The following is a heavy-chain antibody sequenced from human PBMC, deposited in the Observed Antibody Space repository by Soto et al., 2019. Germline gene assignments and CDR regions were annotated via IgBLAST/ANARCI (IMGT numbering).Heavy chain of an antibody. J-gene: IGHJ5*02. D-gene: IGHD2-21*01. Sequence: QVQLVQSGAEVKKPGASVNVSCKASGYTFTRLYVHWVRQAPGQGLEWMALINPSGGNTNYAQKFQGRVTVTRDTSTSTVYMELSSLRFEDTAVYYCARGLGWADPWGQGTLVTVSS. V-gene: IGHV1-46*01. CDR1: GYTFTRLY. CDR2: INPSGGNT. CDR3: ARGLGWADP.